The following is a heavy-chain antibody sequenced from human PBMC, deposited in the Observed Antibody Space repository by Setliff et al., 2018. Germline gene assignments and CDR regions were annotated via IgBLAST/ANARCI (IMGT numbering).Heavy chain of an antibody. CDR2: IYHSGST. CDR3: AKNGFGVVALGVNNWFDP. D-gene: IGHD3-10*01. V-gene: IGHV4-4*02. J-gene: IGHJ5*02. CDR1: GGSISSSNW. Sequence: PSETLSLTCAVSGGSISSSNWWSWVRQPPGKGLEWIGEIYHSGSTNYNPSLKSRVTISVDKSKNQFSLKLSSVTAEDTAVYYCAKNGFGVVALGVNNWFDPWGQGTLVTVSS.